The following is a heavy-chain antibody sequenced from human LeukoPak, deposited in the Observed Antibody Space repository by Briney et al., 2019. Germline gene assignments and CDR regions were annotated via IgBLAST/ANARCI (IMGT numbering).Heavy chain of an antibody. V-gene: IGHV1-3*04. CDR1: GYTFTDYA. J-gene: IGHJ4*02. Sequence: ASVKVSCKASGYTFTDYAVHWVRQAPGQRLEWMAWINTDNGDTKYSQKFQGRVTITRDSSASTVYMELRSLRSDDTAVYYCAREVGATFIDYWGQGTLVTVSS. CDR2: INTDNGDT. D-gene: IGHD1-26*01. CDR3: AREVGATFIDY.